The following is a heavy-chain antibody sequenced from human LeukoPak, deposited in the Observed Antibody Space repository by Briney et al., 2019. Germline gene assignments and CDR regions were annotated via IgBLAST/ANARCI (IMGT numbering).Heavy chain of an antibody. V-gene: IGHV1-18*01. CDR3: ARVSRTVVVITTDY. J-gene: IGHJ4*02. Sequence: ASVKVSCKASGYTFTSYGISWVRQAPGQGLEWMGWISAYNGNTNYAQKLQGRVTMTTDTSTSTAYMELRSLRSDDTAVYYCARVSRTVVVITTDYWGQGTLVTVSS. D-gene: IGHD3-22*01. CDR2: ISAYNGNT. CDR1: GYTFTSYG.